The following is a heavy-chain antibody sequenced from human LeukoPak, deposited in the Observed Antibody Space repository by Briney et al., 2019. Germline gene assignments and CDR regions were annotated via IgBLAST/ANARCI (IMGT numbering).Heavy chain of an antibody. J-gene: IGHJ4*02. Sequence: ASVKVSCKASGYTFTGYYMHWVRQAPGQGLEWMGWINPNSGGTNYAQKFQGRVTMTRDTSISTAYMELSRLRSDDTAVYYCARDLWLNYYFDYWGQGTLVTVSS. D-gene: IGHD3-10*01. V-gene: IGHV1-2*02. CDR3: ARDLWLNYYFDY. CDR1: GYTFTGYY. CDR2: INPNSGGT.